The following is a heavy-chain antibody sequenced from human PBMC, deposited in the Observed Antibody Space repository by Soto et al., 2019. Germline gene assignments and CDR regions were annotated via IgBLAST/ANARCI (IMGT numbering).Heavy chain of an antibody. Sequence: QVQLQESGPGLLKPSQTLSLTCTVSGGSISSGGYYCSWIRQHPGKGLEWIGYIYYSGSTYYNPSLMSLVTMSVDTSKNQFSLKLSSVTAADTAVHYCARGDSYSNCFYPWGQGTLVTVSS. J-gene: IGHJ5*02. D-gene: IGHD4-4*01. CDR3: ARGDSYSNCFYP. CDR1: GGSISSGGYY. CDR2: IYYSGST. V-gene: IGHV4-31*01.